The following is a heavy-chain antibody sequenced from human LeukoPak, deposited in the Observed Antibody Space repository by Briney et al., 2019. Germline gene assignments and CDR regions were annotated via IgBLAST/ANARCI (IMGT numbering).Heavy chain of an antibody. V-gene: IGHV4-59*08. CDR2: IYYSGST. Sequence: SETLTLTCTVSGGSISSYYWSWIRQPPGKGLERIGYIYYSGSTNYNPSLKRRVTISVDTSKNQFSLKLSSVTAADTAVYYCVRHEIGRRSAFDIWGQGTMVTASS. D-gene: IGHD2-21*01. CDR3: VRHEIGRRSAFDI. CDR1: GGSISSYY. J-gene: IGHJ3*02.